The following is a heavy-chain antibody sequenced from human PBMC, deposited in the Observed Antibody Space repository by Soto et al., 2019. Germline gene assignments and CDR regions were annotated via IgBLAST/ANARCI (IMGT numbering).Heavy chain of an antibody. CDR3: AGASESTWYTWLDP. V-gene: IGHV1-69*01. J-gene: IGHJ5*02. CDR1: GGNFSSNG. Sequence: QVQLVQSGAEVKKPGSSVKVSCKAPGGNFSSNGIRWVRQAPGQGLEFMGGIIPTFGTTNYAHKFRGRVTITADESTGTAYMELSSLRSDDTAVYYCAGASESTWYTWLDPWGQGTLVTVSS. CDR2: IIPTFGTT. D-gene: IGHD6-6*01.